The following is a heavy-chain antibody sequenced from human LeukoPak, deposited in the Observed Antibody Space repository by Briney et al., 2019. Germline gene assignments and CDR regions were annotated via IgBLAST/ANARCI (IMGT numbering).Heavy chain of an antibody. CDR1: GFTFSSYS. J-gene: IGHJ6*03. CDR2: IGTSSTTI. CDR3: ARFAAGGSYYYYMDV. D-gene: IGHD6-25*01. V-gene: IGHV3-48*01. Sequence: GGSLRLSCAASGFTFSSYSMNWVRQPPGKGLEWVSNIGTSSTTIYYADSVKGRFTISRDNAKNSLYLQMNSLRADDTAVYYCARFAAGGSYYYYMDVWGKGTTVTVSS.